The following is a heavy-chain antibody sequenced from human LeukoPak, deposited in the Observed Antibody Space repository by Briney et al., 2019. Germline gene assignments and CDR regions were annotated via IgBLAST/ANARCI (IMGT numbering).Heavy chain of an antibody. CDR3: ARHDFWIRRDWFDP. D-gene: IGHD3-3*01. J-gene: IGHJ5*02. Sequence: ASVKVSCKASGYTFTSYGISWVRQAPGQGLEWMGWISAHNGNTNYAQKLQGRVTMTTDTSTSTAYMELRSLRSDDTAVYYCARHDFWIRRDWFDPWGQGTLVTVSS. CDR2: ISAHNGNT. CDR1: GYTFTSYG. V-gene: IGHV1-18*01.